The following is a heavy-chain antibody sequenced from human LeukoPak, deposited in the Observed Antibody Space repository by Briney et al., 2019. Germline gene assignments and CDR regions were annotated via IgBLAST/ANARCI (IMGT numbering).Heavy chain of an antibody. D-gene: IGHD1-26*01. CDR2: ISSNGGST. CDR1: GFPFSSYA. V-gene: IGHV3-64*01. CDR3: ARGKWELHFDY. Sequence: GGSLRLSCEASGFPFSSYAMHWVRQAPGKGLEYVSAISSNGGSTYYANSVKGRFAISRDNSKNTLYLQMGSLRAEDMAVYYCARGKWELHFDYWGQETLVTVSS. J-gene: IGHJ4*02.